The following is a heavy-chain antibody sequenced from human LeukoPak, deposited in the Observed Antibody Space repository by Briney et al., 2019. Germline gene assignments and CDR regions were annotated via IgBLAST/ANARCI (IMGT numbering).Heavy chain of an antibody. V-gene: IGHV3-48*03. D-gene: IGHD3-9*01. Sequence: GGSLRLSCAASGFTFSSYEMHWVRQAPGKGLEWVSHISGSGTTIYYADSVKGRFTISRDNAKNSLYLHMNSLRAEDTAVYYCTRGTGYSLWGQGTLVTVSS. CDR2: ISGSGTTI. CDR1: GFTFSSYE. CDR3: TRGTGYSL. J-gene: IGHJ4*02.